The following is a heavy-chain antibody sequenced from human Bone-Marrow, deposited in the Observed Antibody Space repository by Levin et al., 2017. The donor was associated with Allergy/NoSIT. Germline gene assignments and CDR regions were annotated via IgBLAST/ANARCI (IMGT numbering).Heavy chain of an antibody. CDR2: ISSSSSYI. CDR1: GFTFNSYS. D-gene: IGHD6-13*01. CDR3: AREVGAWYAHYFDF. V-gene: IGHV3-21*01. Sequence: GGSLRLSCAASGFTFNSYSMNWVRQAPGKGLEWVSSISSSSSYISYADSAKGRFSISRDNARNSLYLQMNSLRAEDTAVYYCAREVGAWYAHYFDFWGQGTLVTVSS. J-gene: IGHJ4*02.